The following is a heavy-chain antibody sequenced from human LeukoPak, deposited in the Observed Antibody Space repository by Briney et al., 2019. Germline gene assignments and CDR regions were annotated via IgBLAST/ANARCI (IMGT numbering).Heavy chain of an antibody. V-gene: IGHV3-23*01. Sequence: PGGSLRLSCAASGFTFSSYPMSWVRQAPGKGLEWVSAISGSGGRTYYADSVKGRFTISRDNYKNTLYLQMNSLRAEDTAVYYCAKPLHAFDIWGQGTMVTVSS. CDR1: GFTFSSYP. D-gene: IGHD2-15*01. CDR2: ISGSGGRT. J-gene: IGHJ3*02. CDR3: AKPLHAFDI.